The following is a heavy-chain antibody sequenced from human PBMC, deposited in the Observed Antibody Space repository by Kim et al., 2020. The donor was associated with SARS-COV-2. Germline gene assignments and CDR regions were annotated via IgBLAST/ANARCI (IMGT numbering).Heavy chain of an antibody. CDR1: GYTFTNYA. Sequence: ASVKVSCKASGYTFTNYAIHWVRQAPGQRLEWMGWINAGSGNTSSSQRFQGRVTITRDTSATTAYMDLSSLRSEDTAVYYCARGGVLWFREFLQDIWFFDYWGQGTLVTVSS. CDR3: ARGGVLWFREFLQDIWFFDY. D-gene: IGHD3-10*01. V-gene: IGHV1-3*01. J-gene: IGHJ4*02. CDR2: INAGSGNT.